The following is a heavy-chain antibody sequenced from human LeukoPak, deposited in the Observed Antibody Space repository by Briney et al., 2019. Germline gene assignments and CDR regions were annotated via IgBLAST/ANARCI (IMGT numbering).Heavy chain of an antibody. Sequence: ASVKVSCKAPGYTFTGYYMHWVRQAPGQGLEWMGRISPSSGATDLAQKLRGRVTMTRDTSINTAYVELTRLRSDDTAVYYCARDNGDGYNDYWGQGTLITVSS. CDR1: GYTFTGYY. CDR3: ARDNGDGYNDY. D-gene: IGHD5-24*01. CDR2: ISPSSGAT. V-gene: IGHV1-2*06. J-gene: IGHJ4*02.